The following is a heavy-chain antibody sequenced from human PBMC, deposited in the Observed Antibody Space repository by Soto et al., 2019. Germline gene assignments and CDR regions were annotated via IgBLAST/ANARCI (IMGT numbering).Heavy chain of an antibody. J-gene: IGHJ5*02. V-gene: IGHV3-23*01. CDR3: AKGPNYDFWSGYFFDP. CDR2: ISGSGGST. D-gene: IGHD3-3*01. Sequence: PGGSLRLSCAASGFTFSSYAMSWVRQAPGKGLEWVSAISGSGGSTYHADSVKGRFTISRDNSKNTLYLQMNSLRAEDTAVYYCAKGPNYDFWSGYFFDPWGQGTLVTVSS. CDR1: GFTFSSYA.